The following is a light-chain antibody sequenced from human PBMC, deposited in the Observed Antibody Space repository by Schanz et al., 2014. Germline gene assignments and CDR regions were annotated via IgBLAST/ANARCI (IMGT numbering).Light chain of an antibody. V-gene: IGKV3-11*01. CDR3: QQYYGVPLT. CDR2: DAS. Sequence: EIVLTQSPGALSLSPGERATLSCRASQSVSSYLAWYLQKPGQAPRLLIYDASKRATGIPARFSGSGSGTEFTLTIGSLRADDAAVYYCQQYYGVPLTFGGGTKVEI. CDR1: QSVSSY. J-gene: IGKJ4*01.